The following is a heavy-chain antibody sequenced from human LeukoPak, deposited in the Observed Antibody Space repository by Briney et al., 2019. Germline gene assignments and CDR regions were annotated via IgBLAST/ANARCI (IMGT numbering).Heavy chain of an antibody. CDR2: ISDSGGRT. V-gene: IGHV3-23*01. D-gene: IGHD6-25*01. CDR3: AKGNLQSRHSTGFDH. Sequence: QPGRSLRLSCAASGFPFSRYAMSWIRQAPGKGLEWVSVISDSGGRTYYADSVKGRFTVSRDNSKNTLHLQMNSLRDEDTAVYYCAKGNLQSRHSTGFDHWGQGTLVTVSS. J-gene: IGHJ4*02. CDR1: GFPFSRYA.